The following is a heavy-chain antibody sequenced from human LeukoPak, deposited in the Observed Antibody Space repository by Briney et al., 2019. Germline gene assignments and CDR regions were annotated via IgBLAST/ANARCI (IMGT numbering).Heavy chain of an antibody. CDR2: IYYSGST. CDR3: ARVPYCGGDCAGYFQH. D-gene: IGHD2-21*02. J-gene: IGHJ1*01. V-gene: IGHV4-39*01. CDR1: GGSISSSSYY. Sequence: SETLSLTCTVSGGSISSSSYYWGWIRQPPGKGLEWIGSIYYSGSTYYNPSLKSRVTISVDTSKNQFSLKLSSVTAADTAVYYCARVPYCGGDCAGYFQHWGQGTLVTVSS.